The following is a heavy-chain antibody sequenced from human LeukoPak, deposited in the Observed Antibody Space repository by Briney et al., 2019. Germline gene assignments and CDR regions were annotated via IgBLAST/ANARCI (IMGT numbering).Heavy chain of an antibody. CDR3: ATDGASGGGDCYSDY. CDR2: IYITGST. D-gene: IGHD2-21*02. V-gene: IGHV3-53*01. J-gene: IGHJ4*02. Sequence: GGSLRLSCAASGFTVSSNYMHWVRQAPGKGLEWVSVIYITGSTFYADSVKGRFTISRDNTKNTLYLQMQSLRAEDTAVYYCATDGASGGGDCYSDYWGQGTLVTVSS. CDR1: GFTVSSNY.